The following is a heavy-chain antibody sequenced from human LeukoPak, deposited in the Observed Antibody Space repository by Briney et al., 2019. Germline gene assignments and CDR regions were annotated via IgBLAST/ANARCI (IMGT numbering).Heavy chain of an antibody. CDR3: ARAPGAALD. Sequence: GSLRPSCAASGFTFSSYAMSWIRQPPGKGLEWIGEINHRGSTNYNPSLKSRVTVSLDTSKNQFSLKLSSVTAADTAVYYCARAPGAALDWGQGTLVTVSS. D-gene: IGHD2-15*01. CDR2: INHRGST. CDR1: GFTFSSYA. J-gene: IGHJ4*02. V-gene: IGHV4-34*01.